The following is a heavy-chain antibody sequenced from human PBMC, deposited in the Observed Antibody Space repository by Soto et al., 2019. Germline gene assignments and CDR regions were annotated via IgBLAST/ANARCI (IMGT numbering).Heavy chain of an antibody. CDR1: GFTFSSYA. J-gene: IGHJ4*02. CDR2: ISGSGGST. CDR3: AKQDREVGARPVWFDY. Sequence: GGSLRLSCAASGFTFSSYAMSWARQAPGKGLEWVSAISGSGGSTYYADSVKGRFTISRDNSKNTLYLQMNSLRAEDTAVYYCAKQDREVGARPVWFDYWGQGTLVTVSS. V-gene: IGHV3-23*01. D-gene: IGHD1-26*01.